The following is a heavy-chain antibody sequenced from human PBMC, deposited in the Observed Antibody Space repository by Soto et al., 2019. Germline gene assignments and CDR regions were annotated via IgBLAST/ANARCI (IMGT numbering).Heavy chain of an antibody. V-gene: IGHV1-69*01. Sequence: QVQLVQSGAEVKKPGSSVKVSCKASGGIFSNFAFNWMRQAPGQGLEWMGGIIPTLGTPHYAQKFLGRVTITADESTRTVYMETSSLTVEDTAVYYCARVGLGAYDYWGQGTLVIVSS. CDR2: IIPTLGTP. D-gene: IGHD6-19*01. CDR3: ARVGLGAYDY. CDR1: GGIFSNFA. J-gene: IGHJ4*02.